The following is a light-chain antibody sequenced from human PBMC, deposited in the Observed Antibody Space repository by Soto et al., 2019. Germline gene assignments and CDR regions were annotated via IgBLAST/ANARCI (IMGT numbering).Light chain of an antibody. CDR1: QSISSW. J-gene: IGKJ4*01. CDR3: QQYNSSPLT. Sequence: DIQMTQSPSTLSASVGDRVTITCRASQSISSWLAWYQQKPGKAPKLLIYKASSLESGVPSRFSGSGSGTEFTLTISSLQPDDVATYYCQQYNSSPLTFGGGTKVEIK. V-gene: IGKV1-5*03. CDR2: KAS.